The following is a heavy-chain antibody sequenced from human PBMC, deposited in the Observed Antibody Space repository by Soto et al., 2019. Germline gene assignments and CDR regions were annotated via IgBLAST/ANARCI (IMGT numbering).Heavy chain of an antibody. CDR2: ISSGSSYI. Sequence: LRLSCAASGFTFSTYTLNWVRQAPGKGLEWVSSISSGSSYIYYAGSVKGRFTISRDNAKNSLYLQMNSLRAEDTAVYYCARGVYYFDYWGQGTLVTVSS. J-gene: IGHJ4*02. CDR3: ARGVYYFDY. V-gene: IGHV3-21*01. CDR1: GFTFSTYT.